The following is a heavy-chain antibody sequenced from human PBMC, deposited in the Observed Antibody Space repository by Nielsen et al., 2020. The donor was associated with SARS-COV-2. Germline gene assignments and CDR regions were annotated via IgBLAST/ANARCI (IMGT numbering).Heavy chain of an antibody. CDR1: GGTFSSYA. CDR2: IIPIFGTA. J-gene: IGHJ5*02. V-gene: IGHV1-69*13. CDR3: ASSGCSGGSCYSPNWFDP. Sequence: SVKVSCKASGGTFSSYAISWVRQAPGQGLEWMGGIIPIFGTANYAQKFQGRVTITADESTSTAYMELSSLRSEDTAVYYCASSGCSGGSCYSPNWFDPWGQGTLVTVSS. D-gene: IGHD2-15*01.